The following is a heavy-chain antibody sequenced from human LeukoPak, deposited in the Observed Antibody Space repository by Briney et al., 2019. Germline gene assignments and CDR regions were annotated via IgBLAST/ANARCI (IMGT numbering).Heavy chain of an antibody. Sequence: PSETLSLTCTVSGGSISSSSYYWGWIRQPPGKGLEWTGSIYYSGSTYYNPSLKSRVTISVDTSKNQFSLKLSSVTAADTAVYYCARPSPGDYYDSSGDPVAFDIWGQGTMVTVSS. V-gene: IGHV4-39*01. CDR3: ARPSPGDYYDSSGDPVAFDI. J-gene: IGHJ3*02. CDR1: GGSISSSSYY. D-gene: IGHD3-22*01. CDR2: IYYSGST.